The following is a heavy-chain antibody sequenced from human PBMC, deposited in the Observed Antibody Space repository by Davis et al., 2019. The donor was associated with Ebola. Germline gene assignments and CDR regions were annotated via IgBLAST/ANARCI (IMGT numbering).Heavy chain of an antibody. Sequence: ASVKVSCKASGYTFTSYGISWVRQAPGQGLEWMGWISAYNGNTNYAQKLQGRVTMTTDTSTSTAYMERRSLRSDDTAVYYCARGPFTVGLLYYYYYRDVWGKGTTVTVSS. D-gene: IGHD3-22*01. J-gene: IGHJ6*03. V-gene: IGHV1-18*04. CDR1: GYTFTSYG. CDR2: ISAYNGNT. CDR3: ARGPFTVGLLYYYYYRDV.